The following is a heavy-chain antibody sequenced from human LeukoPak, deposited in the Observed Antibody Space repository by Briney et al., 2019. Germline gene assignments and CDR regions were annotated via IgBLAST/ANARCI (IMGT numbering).Heavy chain of an antibody. J-gene: IGHJ5*02. Sequence: SETLSLTCVVSGDSISSGAYSWSWIRQPPGKGLEWIGYIFHSGSTFYNPSLKSRATIYVDNSKNQFSLRLSSVTAAGAAVYYCARELWFANAPGSWLDPWGQGTLVTVSS. CDR2: IFHSGST. V-gene: IGHV4-30-2*01. CDR1: GDSISSGAYS. CDR3: ARELWFANAPGSWLDP. D-gene: IGHD2-21*01.